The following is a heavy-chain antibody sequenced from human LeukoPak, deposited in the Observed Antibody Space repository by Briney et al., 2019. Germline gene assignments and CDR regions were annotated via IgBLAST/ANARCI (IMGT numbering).Heavy chain of an antibody. CDR2: IKTKTDGGTP. CDR3: TTYRVGEQWLIPNY. D-gene: IGHD6-19*01. Sequence: GGSLRLSCAASGFTLSSAWISWVRQAPGKGLEWVGRIKTKTDGGTPDYAAPVKGRFTISRDDSKNTLYLQMNSLKTEDTAVYYCTTYRVGEQWLIPNYWGQGTLVTVSS. J-gene: IGHJ4*02. CDR1: GFTLSSAW. V-gene: IGHV3-15*01.